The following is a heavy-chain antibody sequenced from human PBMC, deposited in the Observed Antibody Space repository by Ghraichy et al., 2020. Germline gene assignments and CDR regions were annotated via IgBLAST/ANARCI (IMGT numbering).Heavy chain of an antibody. J-gene: IGHJ5*02. CDR1: GFTFTTNC. CDR2: ISYDGTGK. D-gene: IGHD3-10*01. V-gene: IGHV3-30*18. CDR3: AKEGLELLVFGWFDP. Sequence: GGSLRLSCAASGFTFTTNCMHWVRQSPGKGLEWVAVISYDGTGKYYADSVKGRFTISRENSKNTLYLQMNNLRAEDTAVYYCAKEGLELLVFGWFDPWGQGTLVTVSS.